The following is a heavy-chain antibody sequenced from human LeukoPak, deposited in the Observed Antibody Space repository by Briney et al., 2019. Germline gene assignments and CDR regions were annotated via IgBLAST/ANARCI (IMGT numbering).Heavy chain of an antibody. CDR1: GGSISSSSYY. CDR2: IYYSGST. V-gene: IGHV4-39*01. Sequence: PSETLSLTCTVSGGSISSSSYYWGWIRQPPGKGLEWIGSIYYSGSTYYNPSLKSRVTISVDTPKNQFSLKLSSVTAADTAVYYCARLNRGSYPFDYWGQGTLVTVSS. D-gene: IGHD1-26*01. CDR3: ARLNRGSYPFDY. J-gene: IGHJ4*02.